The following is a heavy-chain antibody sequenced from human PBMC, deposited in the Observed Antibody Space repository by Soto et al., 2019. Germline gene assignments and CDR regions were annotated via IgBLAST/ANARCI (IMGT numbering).Heavy chain of an antibody. D-gene: IGHD3-3*01. J-gene: IGHJ6*02. V-gene: IGHV3-74*01. CDR2: INSDGSST. CDR1: GFTFSSYW. Sequence: QPGGSLRLSCAASGFTFSSYWMHWVRQAPGKGLVWVSRINSDGSSTSYADSVKGRFTISRDNAKNTLYLQMNSLRAEDTAVYYCAILDYTYYDFWSGYYQYGMDVWGQGTTVTVSS. CDR3: AILDYTYYDFWSGYYQYGMDV.